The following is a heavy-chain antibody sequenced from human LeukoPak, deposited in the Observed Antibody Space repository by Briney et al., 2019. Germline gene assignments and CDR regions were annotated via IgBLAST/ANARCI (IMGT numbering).Heavy chain of an antibody. D-gene: IGHD3-22*01. V-gene: IGHV1-69*13. Sequence: ASVKVPCKASGGTFSSYAISWVRQAPGQGLEWMGGIIPIFGTANYAQKFQGRVTITADESTSTAYMELSSLRSEDTAVYYCARPARYYYDSSAQGFDYWGQGTLVTVSS. CDR1: GGTFSSYA. CDR2: IIPIFGTA. CDR3: ARPARYYYDSSAQGFDY. J-gene: IGHJ4*02.